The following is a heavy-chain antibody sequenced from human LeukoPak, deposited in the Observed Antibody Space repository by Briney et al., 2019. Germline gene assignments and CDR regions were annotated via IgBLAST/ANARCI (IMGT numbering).Heavy chain of an antibody. D-gene: IGHD3-10*01. V-gene: IGHV3-48*03. J-gene: IGHJ6*02. CDR2: ISSSGSTI. CDR1: GFTFSSYE. Sequence: GGSLRLSCAASGFTFSSYEMNWVRQAPGKGLEWVSYISSSGSTIYYADSVKGRFTISRDNSKITLYLQMNSLRADDTAVYYCAKASYGSGSYYSYYYYAMDVWGQGTTVTVSS. CDR3: AKASYGSGSYYSYYYYAMDV.